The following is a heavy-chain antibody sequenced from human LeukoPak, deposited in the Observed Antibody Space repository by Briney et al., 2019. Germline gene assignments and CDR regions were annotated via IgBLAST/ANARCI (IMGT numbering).Heavy chain of an antibody. D-gene: IGHD2-15*01. CDR2: IWYDGSNK. CDR1: GFTFSSYG. Sequence: GGSLRLSCAASGFTFSSYGMHWVRQAPGKGLEWVAVIWYDGSNKYYADSVKGRFTISRDNSKNTLYLQMNSLRAEDTAVYYCARDFEVAENWFDPWGQGTLVTASS. V-gene: IGHV3-33*01. CDR3: ARDFEVAENWFDP. J-gene: IGHJ5*02.